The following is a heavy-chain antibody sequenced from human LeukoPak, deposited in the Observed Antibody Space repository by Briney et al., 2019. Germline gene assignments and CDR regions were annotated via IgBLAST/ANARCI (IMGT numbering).Heavy chain of an antibody. Sequence: PSETLSLTCTVSGGSISSYYWSWIRQPPGKGLEWIGYTYYSGSTNYNPSLKSRVTISVDTSKNQFSLKLSSVTAADTAVYYCARGTQGNSYGSGSFVSDFDYWGQGTLVTVSS. J-gene: IGHJ4*02. D-gene: IGHD3-10*01. CDR2: TYYSGST. V-gene: IGHV4-59*01. CDR3: ARGTQGNSYGSGSFVSDFDY. CDR1: GGSISSYY.